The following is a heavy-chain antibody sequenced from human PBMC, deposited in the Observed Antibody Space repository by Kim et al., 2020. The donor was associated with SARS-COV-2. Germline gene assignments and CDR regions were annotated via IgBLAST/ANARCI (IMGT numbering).Heavy chain of an antibody. CDR3: ARVSIAARTGDY. J-gene: IGHJ4*02. CDR1: GFTFSSYW. V-gene: IGHV3-74*01. CDR2: INSDGSST. D-gene: IGHD6-13*01. Sequence: GGSLRLSCAASGFTFSSYWMHWVRQAPGKGLVWVSRINSDGSSTSYADSVKGRFTISRDNAKNTLYLQMNSLRAEDTAVYYCARVSIAARTGDYWGQGTLVTVSS.